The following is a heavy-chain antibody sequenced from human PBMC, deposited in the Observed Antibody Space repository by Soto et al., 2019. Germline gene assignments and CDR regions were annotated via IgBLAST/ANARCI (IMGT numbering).Heavy chain of an antibody. Sequence: QLQLQESGPGLVKPSETLSLTCTVSDDSIGRSNYFWGWIRQPPGKGLEWSGNIFYSGNTHYKPSPTSPVPPLFTTSNPPFYQWVSFVAAADTAVYYCASPLYSGDSSGSFGYWGPGALVIVSS. CDR1: DDSIGRSNYF. CDR2: IFYSGNT. J-gene: IGHJ4*02. V-gene: IGHV4-39*01. CDR3: ASPLYSGDSSGSFGY. D-gene: IGHD6-19*01.